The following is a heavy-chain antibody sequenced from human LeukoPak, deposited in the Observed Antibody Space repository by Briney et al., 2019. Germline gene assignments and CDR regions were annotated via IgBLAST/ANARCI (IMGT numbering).Heavy chain of an antibody. D-gene: IGHD4-17*01. CDR1: GGSFSGYY. V-gene: IGHV4-34*01. Sequence: SETLSLTCAVYGGSFSGYYWSWIRQPPGKGLEWIGEINHSGSTNYNPSLKSRVTLSVDTSKNQFSLKLSSVTAADTAVCYCARCRHNDYGFDYWGQGTLVTVSS. CDR2: INHSGST. J-gene: IGHJ4*02. CDR3: ARCRHNDYGFDY.